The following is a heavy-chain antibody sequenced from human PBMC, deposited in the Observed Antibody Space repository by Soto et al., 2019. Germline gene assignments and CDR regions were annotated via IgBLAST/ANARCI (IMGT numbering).Heavy chain of an antibody. D-gene: IGHD6-13*01. CDR3: AREVNSSPARGPNWVDP. CDR1: GDSINNSHW. V-gene: IGHV4-4*02. Sequence: QVQLQESGPGLVQPSGTLSLTCAVSGDSINNSHWWSWVRQTPGKGLEWIGETYHSGTTNYNPSLKTRVTISIDNSKNLCALKMNSVTAADTAVYYCAREVNSSPARGPNWVDPWGQGALVTVSS. J-gene: IGHJ5*02. CDR2: TYHSGTT.